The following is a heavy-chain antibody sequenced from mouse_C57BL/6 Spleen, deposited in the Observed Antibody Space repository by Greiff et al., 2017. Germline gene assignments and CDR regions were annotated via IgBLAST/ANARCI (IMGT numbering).Heavy chain of an antibody. V-gene: IGHV5-9-1*02. CDR2: ISSGGDYI. D-gene: IGHD3-2*02. CDR1: GFTFSSYA. CDR3: TRGGAQATAMDY. Sequence: EVKLMESGEGLVKPGGSLKLSCAASGFTFSSYAMSWVRQTPEKRLEWVAYISSGGDYIYYADTVKGRFTISRDNARNTLYLQMSSLKSEDTAMYYCTRGGAQATAMDYWGQGTSVTVSS. J-gene: IGHJ4*01.